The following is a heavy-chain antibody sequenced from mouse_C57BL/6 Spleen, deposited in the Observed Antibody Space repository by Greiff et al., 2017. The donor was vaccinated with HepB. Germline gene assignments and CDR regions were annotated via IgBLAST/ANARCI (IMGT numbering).Heavy chain of an antibody. CDR3: ARGGTSLFDY. V-gene: IGHV5-16*01. Sequence: EVQRVESEGGLVQPGSSMKLSCTASGFTFSDYYMAWVRQVPEKGLEWVANINYDGSSTYYLDSLKSRFIISRDNAKNILYLQMSSLKSEDTATYYCARGGTSLFDYWGQGTTLTVSS. D-gene: IGHD4-1*01. CDR1: GFTFSDYY. J-gene: IGHJ2*01. CDR2: INYDGSST.